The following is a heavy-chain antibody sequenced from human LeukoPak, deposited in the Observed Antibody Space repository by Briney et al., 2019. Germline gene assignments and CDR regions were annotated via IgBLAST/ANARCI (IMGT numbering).Heavy chain of an antibody. D-gene: IGHD3-22*01. CDR2: IYTSGST. CDR1: GGSVSNYY. V-gene: IGHV4-4*07. J-gene: IGHJ4*02. CDR3: ARFSPHYDSSGYGDY. Sequence: PSETLSLTCTVSGGSVSNYYWSWIRQPAGKGLEWIGRIYTSGSTNYNPSLKSRVTISVDTSKNQFSLKLSSVTAADTAVYYCARFSPHYDSSGYGDYWGQGTLVTVSS.